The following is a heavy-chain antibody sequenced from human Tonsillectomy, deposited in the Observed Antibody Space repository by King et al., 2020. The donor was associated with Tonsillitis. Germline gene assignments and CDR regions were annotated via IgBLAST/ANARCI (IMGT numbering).Heavy chain of an antibody. J-gene: IGHJ4*02. CDR2: IYYSGST. Sequence: LQLQGSGQGLVKPSETLSPTCTVSGSSIRSSSYYWGWIRQPPGRGLGWIGNIYYSGSTYYNPSLKSRVTLPVDTSKHQFSLKLSSVTAADTAVYYCAGHRYYYVSSGLVELDYWGQGTLVTVSS. V-gene: IGHV4-39*01. CDR1: GSSIRSSSYY. D-gene: IGHD3-22*01. CDR3: AGHRYYYVSSGLVELDY.